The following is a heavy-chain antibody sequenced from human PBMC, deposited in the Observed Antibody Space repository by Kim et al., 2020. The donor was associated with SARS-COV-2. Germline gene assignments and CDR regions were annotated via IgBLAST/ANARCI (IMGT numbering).Heavy chain of an antibody. CDR3: ARVDFDDPYYYYYGMDV. CDR1: GFTFSDYY. CDR2: ISSSGSTI. Sequence: GGSLRLSCAASGFTFSDYYMSWIRQAPGKGLEWVSYISSSGSTIYYADSVKGRFTISRDNAKNSLYLQMNSLRAEDTAVYYCARVDFDDPYYYYYGMDVWGQGTTVTVSS. D-gene: IGHD3-9*01. J-gene: IGHJ6*02. V-gene: IGHV3-11*01.